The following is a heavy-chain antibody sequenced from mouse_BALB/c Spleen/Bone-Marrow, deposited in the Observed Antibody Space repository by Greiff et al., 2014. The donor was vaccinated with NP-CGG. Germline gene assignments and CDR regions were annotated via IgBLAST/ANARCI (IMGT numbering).Heavy chain of an antibody. CDR1: GYTFTSHW. Sequence: VKLMESGAELAKPGASVKXSCKASGYTFTSHWMHWVKQRPGQGLEWIGYINPSTXXXXXXXXXXXXXXXXAXKASSTAYMQLSSLTSEDSAVYYCARGXWEAMXYWGQGTSVTVSS. CDR3: ARGXWEAMXY. D-gene: IGHD4-1*01. CDR2: INPSTXXX. V-gene: IGHV1-7*01. J-gene: IGHJ4*01.